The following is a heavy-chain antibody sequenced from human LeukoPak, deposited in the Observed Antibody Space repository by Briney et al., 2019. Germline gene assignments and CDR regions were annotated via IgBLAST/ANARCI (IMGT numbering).Heavy chain of an antibody. D-gene: IGHD3-9*01. CDR3: ARAITYYDILTGYPIGDYYMDV. J-gene: IGHJ6*03. CDR1: GYTFTSYD. CDR2: MNPNSGNT. Sequence: GASVKVSCEASGYTFTSYDINWVRQATGQGLEWMGWMNPNSGNTGYAQKFQGRVTMTRNTSISTAYMELSSLRSEDTAVYYCARAITYYDILTGYPIGDYYMDVWGKGTTVTVSS. V-gene: IGHV1-8*01.